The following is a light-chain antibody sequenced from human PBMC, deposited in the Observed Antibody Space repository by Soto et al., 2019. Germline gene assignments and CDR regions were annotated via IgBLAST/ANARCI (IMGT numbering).Light chain of an antibody. CDR1: QSVATNY. Sequence: EIVLTQSPGTLSLSPGERATLSCRASQSVATNYLAWYQQKPGQAPRLLIYATSSRATGIPDRFSGSGFATDFTLTISRLEPEDFAVYYCQQFGSSPPKYTFGQGTKLEI. V-gene: IGKV3-20*01. J-gene: IGKJ2*01. CDR3: QQFGSSPPKYT. CDR2: ATS.